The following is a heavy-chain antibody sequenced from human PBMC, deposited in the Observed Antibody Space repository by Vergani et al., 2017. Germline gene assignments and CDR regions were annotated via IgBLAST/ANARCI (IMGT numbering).Heavy chain of an antibody. D-gene: IGHD5-18*01. J-gene: IGHJ6*02. V-gene: IGHV5-10-1*04. CDR3: GGNFHEDTAMVTGLDYYYYYGMDV. CDR2: IDPSDSDT. Sequence: EVQLVQSGAEVKKPGESLRISCKVSGYSFTSYWISWVRQMPGKGLEWMGRIDPSDSDTRYSPSFQGQVTISADKSISTAYLQWSSLKASDTAMYYCGGNFHEDTAMVTGLDYYYYYGMDVWGQGP. CDR1: GYSFTSYW.